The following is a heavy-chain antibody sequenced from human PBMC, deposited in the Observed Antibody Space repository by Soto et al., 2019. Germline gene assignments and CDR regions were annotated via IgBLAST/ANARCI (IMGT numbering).Heavy chain of an antibody. D-gene: IGHD3-9*01. J-gene: IGHJ4*02. CDR1: GFTFGDYA. Sequence: GGYLRLSCTASGFTFGDYAMSWVRQAPGKGLEWVGFIRSTAYGGTTEYSASVKGRFTISRDDSKIIAYLQMISLKTVDTAVYYFSSSYDILTGHSSRLVDYWGQGTLVTVSS. CDR3: SSSYDILTGHSSRLVDY. CDR2: IRSTAYGGTT. V-gene: IGHV3-49*04.